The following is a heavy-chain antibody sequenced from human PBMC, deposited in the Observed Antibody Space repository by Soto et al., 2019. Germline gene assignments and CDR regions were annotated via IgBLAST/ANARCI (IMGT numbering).Heavy chain of an antibody. J-gene: IGHJ6*02. Sequence: SETLSLTCAVYGGTFSDYFLTWIRQPPGKGLEWIGEINHSGSTNFNPALKSRVAISADTSRNQFSLRVTTVTAADTAVYYCAGREFASSSFHYYYYAVDVWGQGTTVTVSS. CDR1: GGTFSDYF. V-gene: IGHV4-34*08. D-gene: IGHD6-6*01. CDR2: INHSGST. CDR3: AGREFASSSFHYYYYAVDV.